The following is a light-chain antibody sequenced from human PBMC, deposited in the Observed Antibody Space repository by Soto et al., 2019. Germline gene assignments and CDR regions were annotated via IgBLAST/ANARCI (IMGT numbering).Light chain of an antibody. J-gene: IGKJ1*01. CDR1: QSISSY. CDR3: QQYSYYST. Sequence: IQMTQSPSSLSASVGDRVTITCRASQSISSYLNWYQQKPGKAPKLLIYAASSLQSGVPSRFSGSGYGTEFALTISSLQPEDFATYYCQQYSYYSTFGQGTKVDIK. V-gene: IGKV1-39*01. CDR2: AAS.